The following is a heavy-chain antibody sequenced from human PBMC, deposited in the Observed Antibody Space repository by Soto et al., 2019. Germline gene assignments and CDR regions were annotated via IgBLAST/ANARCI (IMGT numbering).Heavy chain of an antibody. V-gene: IGHV1-69*01. D-gene: IGHD5-18*01. J-gene: IGHJ6*02. Sequence: QVQLVQSGAEVKKPGSSVKVSCKASGGTFSSYAISWVRQAPGQGLEWMGGIIPIFGTANYAQKFQGRVTITADESTSIAYMELSSLRSEDTAVYYCAKRHGYSYGIYYGMDVWGQGTTVTVSS. CDR1: GGTFSSYA. CDR3: AKRHGYSYGIYYGMDV. CDR2: IIPIFGTA.